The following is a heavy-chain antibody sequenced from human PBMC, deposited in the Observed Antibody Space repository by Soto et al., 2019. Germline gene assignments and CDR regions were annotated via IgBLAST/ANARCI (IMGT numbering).Heavy chain of an antibody. CDR2: ISAYNGNT. D-gene: IGHD2-8*01. CDR3: ARGYCTNGVCYDGFDP. V-gene: IGHV1-18*04. Sequence: ASVKVSCKASGYTFTSYGISWVRQAPGQGLEWMGWISAYNGNTNHAQKLQGRVTMTTDTSTSTAYMELRSLRSDDTAVYYCARGYCTNGVCYDGFDPWGQGTLVTVSS. CDR1: GYTFTSYG. J-gene: IGHJ5*02.